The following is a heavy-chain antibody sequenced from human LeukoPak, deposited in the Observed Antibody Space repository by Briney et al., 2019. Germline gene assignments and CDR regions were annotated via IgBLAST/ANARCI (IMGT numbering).Heavy chain of an antibody. Sequence: SETLSLTCTGSGGSISSYYWSWIRQPAGKGLEWIGRIYTSGSTNYNPSLKSRVTMSVDTSKNQFSLKLSSVTAADTAVYYCARGGIAVAGTIWFDPWGQGTLVTVSS. CDR2: IYTSGST. J-gene: IGHJ5*02. CDR3: ARGGIAVAGTIWFDP. CDR1: GGSISSYY. V-gene: IGHV4-4*07. D-gene: IGHD6-19*01.